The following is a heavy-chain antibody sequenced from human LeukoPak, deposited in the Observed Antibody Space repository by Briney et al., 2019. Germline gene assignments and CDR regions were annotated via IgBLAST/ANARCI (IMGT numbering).Heavy chain of an antibody. J-gene: IGHJ3*02. Sequence: ASIKVSCKASGYTFIEYGVNWVRQAPGHGVEWMGWVSPYNGDTKYAQKVQDRVTLTTDTSTSTAYMELRSLRSDDTAIYYCARVGRRLRAFDIWGQGTVITVSS. CDR3: ARVGRRLRAFDI. V-gene: IGHV1-18*01. CDR2: VSPYNGDT. D-gene: IGHD4-17*01. CDR1: GYTFIEYG.